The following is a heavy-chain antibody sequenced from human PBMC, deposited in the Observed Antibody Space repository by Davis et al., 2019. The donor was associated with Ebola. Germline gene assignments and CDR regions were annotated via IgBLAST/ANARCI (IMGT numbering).Heavy chain of an antibody. J-gene: IGHJ5*02. Sequence: GESLKISCAASGFTFSTFWMSWVRQAPGRGLEWVAKIKQDGSDKYYVDSVKGRFTISRDNAKKSLYLQINSLRAEDTAVYYCARGLTGAWFDPWGQGTLVTVSS. D-gene: IGHD7-27*01. V-gene: IGHV3-7*01. CDR1: GFTFSTFW. CDR2: IKQDGSDK. CDR3: ARGLTGAWFDP.